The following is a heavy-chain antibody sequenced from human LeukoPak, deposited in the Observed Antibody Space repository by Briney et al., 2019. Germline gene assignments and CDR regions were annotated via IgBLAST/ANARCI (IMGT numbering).Heavy chain of an antibody. V-gene: IGHV3-7*01. D-gene: IGHD6-13*01. J-gene: IGHJ4*02. CDR2: IKQDGSEK. CDR1: GFTFSSYW. CDR3: ASLGYSSSSEFDY. Sequence: GGSLRLSCAASGFTFSSYWMSWVRQAPGKGLEWVANIKQDGSEKYYVDSVKGRFTISRDNAKKSLYLQMNSLRAEDTAVYYCASLGYSSSSEFDYGGQGTLVTVSS.